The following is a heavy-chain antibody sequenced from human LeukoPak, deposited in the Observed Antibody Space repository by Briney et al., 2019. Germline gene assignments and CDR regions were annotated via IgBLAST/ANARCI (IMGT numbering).Heavy chain of an antibody. CDR1: GFTFDDYA. CDR2: ISWNSGSI. CDR3: AKDRVVRGVNTYYFDY. D-gene: IGHD3-10*01. Sequence: PGGSLRLSCAASGFTFDDYAMHWVRQAPGKGLEWVSGISWNSGSIGYADSVKGRFTISRDNAKNSLYLQMNSLRAEDTALYYCAKDRVVRGVNTYYFDYRGQGTLVTVSS. V-gene: IGHV3-9*01. J-gene: IGHJ4*02.